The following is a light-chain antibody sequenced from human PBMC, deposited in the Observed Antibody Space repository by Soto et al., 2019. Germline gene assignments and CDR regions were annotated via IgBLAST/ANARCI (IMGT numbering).Light chain of an antibody. Sequence: EIVLTQSPGTLSLSPGERATLSCRASRSVSSNNLAWYQQKLGRAPRLLISGASSRATGIPDRFNGSGSGTDFTFTISRLEPEDFAVYYCQQYRSSPRTVGQGTKLETK. J-gene: IGKJ1*01. CDR3: QQYRSSPRT. CDR2: GAS. CDR1: RSVSSNN. V-gene: IGKV3-20*01.